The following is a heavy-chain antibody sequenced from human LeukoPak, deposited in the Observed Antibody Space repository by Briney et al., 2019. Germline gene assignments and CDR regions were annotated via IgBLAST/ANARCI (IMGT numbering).Heavy chain of an antibody. CDR2: IYYSGST. CDR3: ARETRLHSGSYSNDAFDI. V-gene: IGHV4-59*01. J-gene: IGHJ3*02. D-gene: IGHD1-26*01. Sequence: SETLSLTCTVSGGSISSYYWSWIRQAPGKGLEWIGYIYYSGSTDYNPSLKSRVTTSLDTSKNQFSLRLSSVTAADTAVYYCARETRLHSGSYSNDAFDIWGQGTMVTVSS. CDR1: GGSISSYY.